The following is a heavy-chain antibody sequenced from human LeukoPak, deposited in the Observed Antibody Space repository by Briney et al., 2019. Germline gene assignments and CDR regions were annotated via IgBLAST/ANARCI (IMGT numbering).Heavy chain of an antibody. D-gene: IGHD2-8*01. Sequence: ASVKVSCKASGYSFTGNYMHWVRQAPGQGFEWMGWINPNTGGTNYAQKFKGRVLMTRDTSISTAYLELSSLKSDDTAVYYCARVGYCTRGVCYNYDYWGQGTQVTVSS. CDR2: INPNTGGT. CDR3: ARVGYCTRGVCYNYDY. V-gene: IGHV1-2*02. CDR1: GYSFTGNY. J-gene: IGHJ4*02.